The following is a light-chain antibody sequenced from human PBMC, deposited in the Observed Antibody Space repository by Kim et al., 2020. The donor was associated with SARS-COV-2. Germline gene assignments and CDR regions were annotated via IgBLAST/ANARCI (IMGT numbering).Light chain of an antibody. CDR3: QVWDNNSVHYV. J-gene: IGLJ1*01. CDR1: NIGSKS. CDR2: YNS. Sequence: SYELTQPPSVSVAPGETARITCRGDNIGSKSVNWYHQKPGQAPVLVIYYNSVRPSGIPERFSGSNSGNTATMTISRVEAGDEADFYCQVWDNNSVHYVFGTGTKVTVL. V-gene: IGLV3-21*04.